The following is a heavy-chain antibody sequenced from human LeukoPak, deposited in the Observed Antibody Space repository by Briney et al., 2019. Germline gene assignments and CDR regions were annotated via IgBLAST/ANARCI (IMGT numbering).Heavy chain of an antibody. CDR2: INRGGTST. CDR1: GFTFSSFW. Sequence: PGGSLRLSCAASGFTFSSFWMHWVRQAPGKGLVWVSRINRGGTSTSYADSVKGRFTISRDNAKNTLYLQMNSLSAEDTAVYYCARSLGGTTMIPATADPVDYWGQGTLVTVSS. CDR3: ARSLGGTTMIPATADPVDY. J-gene: IGHJ4*02. D-gene: IGHD3-22*01. V-gene: IGHV3-74*01.